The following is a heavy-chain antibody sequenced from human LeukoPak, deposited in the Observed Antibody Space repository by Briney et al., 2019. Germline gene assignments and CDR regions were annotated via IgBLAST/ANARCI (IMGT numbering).Heavy chain of an antibody. CDR2: VSRFGGTT. J-gene: IGHJ5*02. CDR1: GFTFDSYA. Sequence: PGGSLRLSCAASGFTFDSYAMSWVRQAPGKGLEWVSAVSRFGGTTNYADSAKGRFTISRDNSNNTVYLQMNSLRVGDTALYYCVKHVGSRWSNNRFDPWGQGTLVTVS. V-gene: IGHV3-23*01. D-gene: IGHD6-13*01. CDR3: VKHVGSRWSNNRFDP.